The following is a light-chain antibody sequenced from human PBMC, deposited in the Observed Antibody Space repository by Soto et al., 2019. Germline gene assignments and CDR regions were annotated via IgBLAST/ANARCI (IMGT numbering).Light chain of an antibody. CDR3: QQYSDYWT. Sequence: DLQMTQSPSTLSASVGDRVTITCRTSQSVSGWMAWYQKKPGKAPNLLIYKASTLERGVPSRFSGSRSGKEFTLTISSLQPDDSATYYCQQYSDYWTFGQGTKVEV. CDR1: QSVSGW. V-gene: IGKV1-5*03. CDR2: KAS. J-gene: IGKJ1*01.